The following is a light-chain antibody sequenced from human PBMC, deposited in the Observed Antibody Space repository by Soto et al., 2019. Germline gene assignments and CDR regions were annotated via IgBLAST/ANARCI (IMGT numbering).Light chain of an antibody. CDR1: SSEVGGYNY. V-gene: IGLV2-14*03. CDR3: RSYTSSANYV. J-gene: IGLJ1*01. Sequence: QSVLTQPASVSGSPGQSIAISCTGSSSEVGGYNYVSWFQHHPGKAPKLMIYDVTNRPSGVSDRFSGSKSGNTASLTMYGLQAEDEADYYCRSYTSSANYVFGTGTKVTVL. CDR2: DVT.